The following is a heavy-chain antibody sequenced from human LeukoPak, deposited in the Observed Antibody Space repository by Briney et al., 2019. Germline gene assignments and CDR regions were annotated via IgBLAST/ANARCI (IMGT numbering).Heavy chain of an antibody. CDR2: ISSDGSVT. D-gene: IGHD2-21*02. CDR1: GFSFSNFW. J-gene: IGHJ4*02. CDR3: VRGSLRLPRSTPDY. V-gene: IGHV3-74*03. Sequence: GGSLRLSCAASGFSFSNFWMHWVRQVPGKGLVWVSRISSDGSVTKYADSVKGRFTISRDNAVNTLYLQMNSLRVEDTAVYYCVRGSLRLPRSTPDYWGQGTLVTVSS.